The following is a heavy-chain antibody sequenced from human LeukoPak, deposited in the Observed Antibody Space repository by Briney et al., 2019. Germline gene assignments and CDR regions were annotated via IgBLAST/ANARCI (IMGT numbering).Heavy chain of an antibody. D-gene: IGHD3-10*01. J-gene: IGHJ5*02. CDR3: AKEGTPQVSTWYDL. CDR2: ISYEGGTQ. V-gene: IGHV3-30*18. Sequence: PGGSLRLSCAASGFTFTNAWMSWVRQAPGKGLEWVAVISYEGGTQHYADSVKGRFIISRDNPRNTLYLQMNILRTEDTAVYYCAKEGTPQVSTWYDLWGQGTQVIVSS. CDR1: GFTFTNAW.